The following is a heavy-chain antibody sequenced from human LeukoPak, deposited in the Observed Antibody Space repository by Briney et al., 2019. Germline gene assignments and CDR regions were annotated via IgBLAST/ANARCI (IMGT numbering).Heavy chain of an antibody. CDR1: GGSISSSSYH. J-gene: IGHJ4*02. V-gene: IGHV4-39*07. Sequence: SETLSLTCTVSGGSISSSSYHWGWIRQPPGKGLEWIGSIYYSGSTYYNPSLKSRVTISVDTSKNQFSLKLSSVTAAETAVYYCARDPSGAFDYWGQGTLVTVSS. CDR2: IYYSGST. CDR3: ARDPSGAFDY.